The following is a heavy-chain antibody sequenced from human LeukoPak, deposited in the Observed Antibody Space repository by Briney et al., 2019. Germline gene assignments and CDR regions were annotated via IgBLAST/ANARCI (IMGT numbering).Heavy chain of an antibody. J-gene: IGHJ6*02. CDR3: ARVWGSMVTGALYNSYGMDV. V-gene: IGHV1-18*01. CDR2: ISGYNGNT. CDR1: GYTFTSYR. Sequence: ASVKVSCKASGYTFTSYRINWVRQAPGQGLEWMGWISGYNGNTNYAQNLQGRVTMTTDTSTSTAYMELRSLRSDDTAVYYCARVWGSMVTGALYNSYGMDVWGQGTTVTVSS. D-gene: IGHD5-18*01.